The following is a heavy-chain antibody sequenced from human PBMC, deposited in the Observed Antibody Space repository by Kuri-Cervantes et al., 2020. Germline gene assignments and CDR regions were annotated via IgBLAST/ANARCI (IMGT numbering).Heavy chain of an antibody. V-gene: IGHV3-30*18. CDR2: ISYDGSNK. J-gene: IGHJ4*02. D-gene: IGHD6-19*01. CDR3: AKDLASGWITGPFDY. Sequence: GGSLRLSCEASGFTFSSYGMHWVRQAPGKGLEWVAVISYDGSNKYYADSVKGRFTISRDNSKNTLYLQMNSLRAEDTAVYYCAKDLASGWITGPFDYWGQGTLVTVSS. CDR1: GFTFSSYG.